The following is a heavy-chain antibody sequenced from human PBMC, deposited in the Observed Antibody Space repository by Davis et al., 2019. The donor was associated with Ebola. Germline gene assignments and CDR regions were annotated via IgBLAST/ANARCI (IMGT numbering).Heavy chain of an antibody. CDR1: RYSLTSHW. J-gene: IGHJ4*02. D-gene: IGHD1-26*01. V-gene: IGHV5-51*01. CDR2: IYPGDSDT. Sequence: KVSRQGSRYSLTSHWNGWVRPMPREGLEGVGIIYPGDSDTRYSPFFQGQVTISADKSISTAYLQWSSLKASDTAMYYCARQEALVGATSFDYWGQGTLVTVSS. CDR3: ARQEALVGATSFDY.